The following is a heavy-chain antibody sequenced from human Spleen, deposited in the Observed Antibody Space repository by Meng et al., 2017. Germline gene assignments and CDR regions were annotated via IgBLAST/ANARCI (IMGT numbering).Heavy chain of an antibody. CDR3: ARGAGPTDSYFDH. J-gene: IGHJ4*02. CDR1: GGPISSGAYY. Sequence: QGQLQESGPGLVKPSQTLYLTCTVSGGPISSGAYYWNWIRQPPGKGLEWIGYIYYTGTTDYNPSLKSLVTISMDTSKSQFSLRLSSVTAADTAVYYCARGAGPTDSYFDHWGQGTLVTVSS. CDR2: IYYTGTT. D-gene: IGHD4-17*01. V-gene: IGHV4-31*01.